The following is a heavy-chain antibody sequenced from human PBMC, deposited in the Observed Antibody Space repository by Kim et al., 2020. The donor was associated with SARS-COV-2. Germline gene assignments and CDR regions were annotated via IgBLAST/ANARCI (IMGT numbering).Heavy chain of an antibody. CDR2: ISSSSSTI. Sequence: GGSLRLSCAASGFTFSSYSMNWVRQAPGKGLEWVSYISSSSSTIYYADSVKGRFTISRDNAKNSLYLQMNSLRAEDTAVYYCARDSRYYGSGTYGMDVWGQGTTVTVSS. V-gene: IGHV3-48*04. D-gene: IGHD3-10*01. J-gene: IGHJ6*02. CDR3: ARDSRYYGSGTYGMDV. CDR1: GFTFSSYS.